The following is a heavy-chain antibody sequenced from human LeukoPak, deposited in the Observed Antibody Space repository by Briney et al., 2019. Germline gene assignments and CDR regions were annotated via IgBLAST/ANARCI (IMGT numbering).Heavy chain of an antibody. V-gene: IGHV4-4*07. CDR3: ARDRIWNDAGHDPFDI. D-gene: IGHD1-1*01. Sequence: SETLSLTCNVSGASISSYYWSWIRQPAGKGLEWIGRIYTSANTNYSPSFKSRATISIDRSKNQFSLNLPSVTAADTAVYYCARDRIWNDAGHDPFDIWGQGTMVAVSS. CDR1: GASISSYY. CDR2: IYTSANT. J-gene: IGHJ3*02.